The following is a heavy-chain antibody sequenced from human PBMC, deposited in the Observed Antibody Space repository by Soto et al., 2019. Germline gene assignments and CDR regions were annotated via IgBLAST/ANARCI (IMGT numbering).Heavy chain of an antibody. D-gene: IGHD2-2*01. CDR2: IIPIFGTA. Sequence: SVKVSCKASGVTFSSYAISWVRQAPGQGLEWMGGIIPIFGTANYAQKFQGRVTITADESTSTAYMELSSLRSEDTAVYYCARTPWPDCSSTSCLSDYWGQGTLVTVSS. V-gene: IGHV1-69*13. CDR1: GVTFSSYA. CDR3: ARTPWPDCSSTSCLSDY. J-gene: IGHJ4*02.